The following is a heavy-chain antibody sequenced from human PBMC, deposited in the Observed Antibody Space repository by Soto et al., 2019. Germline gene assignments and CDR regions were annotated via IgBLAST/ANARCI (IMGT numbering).Heavy chain of an antibody. Sequence: QVQLVESGGGVVQPGRSLRLSCAASGFIFSGYAMHWVRQAPGKGLEWVAVISYDGNTQYYADSVKGRFTVSRDNSNNMLYVQMNNLRDEDTAMYYCAKETNAYEITLWGQGTLVTVSS. J-gene: IGHJ4*02. CDR3: AKETNAYEITL. V-gene: IGHV3-30-3*01. D-gene: IGHD3-9*01. CDR2: ISYDGNTQ. CDR1: GFIFSGYA.